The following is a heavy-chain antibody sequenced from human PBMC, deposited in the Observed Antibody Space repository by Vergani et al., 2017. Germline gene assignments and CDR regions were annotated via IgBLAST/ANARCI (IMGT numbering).Heavy chain of an antibody. Sequence: QVHLVESGGGVVQPGRSLRLSCVVSGFTSSYYGMHWVRQAPGKGLEWVAVISYDGTQKYYADSVKGRFTISRDNAKNSLYLQMNSLRAEDTAVYYCARVATIGWFDPWGQGTLVTVSS. CDR3: ARVATIGWFDP. V-gene: IGHV3-30*03. J-gene: IGHJ5*02. CDR1: GFTSSYYG. D-gene: IGHD5-12*01. CDR2: ISYDGTQK.